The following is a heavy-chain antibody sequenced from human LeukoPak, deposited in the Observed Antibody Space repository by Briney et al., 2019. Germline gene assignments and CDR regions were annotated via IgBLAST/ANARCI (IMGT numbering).Heavy chain of an antibody. V-gene: IGHV3-21*01. Sequence: RGSLRLSCAAPGFTFSSFSMNWVRPTPGKGLGWVSSISISSSYIYYADSVKSRFTISRDNAKNSLYLQMSDLRAEDTAVYFCARDVSWSYSYFDYWGQGTLVTVSS. CDR1: GFTFSSFS. J-gene: IGHJ4*02. CDR2: ISISSSYI. CDR3: ARDVSWSYSYFDY. D-gene: IGHD1-26*01.